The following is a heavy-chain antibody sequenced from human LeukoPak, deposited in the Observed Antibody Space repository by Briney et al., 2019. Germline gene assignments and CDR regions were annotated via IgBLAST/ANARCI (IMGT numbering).Heavy chain of an antibody. CDR2: INHSGST. Sequence: PSETLSLTCSVSGGSISSSSDYWGWIRQPPGKGLEWIGEINHSGSTNYNPSLKSRVTISVDTSKNQFSLKLSSVTAADTAVYYCARQTPGYYYDSSGYLDAFDIWGQGTMVTVSS. CDR1: GGSISSSSDY. V-gene: IGHV4-39*01. D-gene: IGHD3-22*01. J-gene: IGHJ3*02. CDR3: ARQTPGYYYDSSGYLDAFDI.